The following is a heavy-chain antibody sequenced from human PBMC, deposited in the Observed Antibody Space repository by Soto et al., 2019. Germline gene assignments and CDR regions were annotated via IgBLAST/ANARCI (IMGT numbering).Heavy chain of an antibody. D-gene: IGHD6-6*01. CDR3: ARDSSSSDPVWIDY. CDR1: GFTFSSYS. V-gene: IGHV3-21*01. CDR2: ISSSSSYI. Sequence: PWGSLRLSCAASGFTFSSYSMNWVRQAPGKGLEWVSSISSSSSYIYYADSVKGRFTISRDNAKNSLYLQMNSLRAEDTAVYYCARDSSSSDPVWIDYWGQGTLVTVSS. J-gene: IGHJ4*02.